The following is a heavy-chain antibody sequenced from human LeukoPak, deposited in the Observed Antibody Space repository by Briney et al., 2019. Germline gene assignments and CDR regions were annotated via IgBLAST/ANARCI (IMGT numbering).Heavy chain of an antibody. CDR2: FHNSGTS. CDR1: DDSISDYY. J-gene: IGHJ4*02. CDR3: TRGAGWLIDY. Sequence: SETLSLTCTVSDDSISDYYRGWIRQPPGKGLEWIGYFHNSGTSTYNPSLKSRVTISADTSKNQFSLKLNSLTPADTAVYYCTRGAGWLIDYWGQGILVTVSS. D-gene: IGHD3-16*01. V-gene: IGHV4-59*01.